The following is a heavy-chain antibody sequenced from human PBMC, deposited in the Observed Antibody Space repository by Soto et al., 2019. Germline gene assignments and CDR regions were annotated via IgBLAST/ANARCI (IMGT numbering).Heavy chain of an antibody. Sequence: QVQVQESGPGLVKPSETLSLTCAVSGVSVTSGSHHFLWIRQPPGKGLEWIGQTGSTNYNPSLKSRISISLDTSKKQFSLNLSSVTSADTAVYYCGVYKAGSGGNGYCGQGTLVTISS. CDR1: GVSVTSGSHH. D-gene: IGHD6-19*01. J-gene: IGHJ4*02. CDR2: QTGST. CDR3: GVYKAGSGGNGY. V-gene: IGHV4-61*01.